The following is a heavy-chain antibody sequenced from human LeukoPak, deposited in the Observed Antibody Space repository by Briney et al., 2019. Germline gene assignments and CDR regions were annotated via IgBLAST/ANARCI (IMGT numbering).Heavy chain of an antibody. V-gene: IGHV4-34*01. D-gene: IGHD3-22*01. CDR1: GRSFSGYY. J-gene: IGHJ5*02. CDR3: ARGGVTYYYDSSGPNWFDP. Sequence: SETLSLTCAVSGRSFSGYYWSWIRQPPGKGLEWIGAINHSGSTNYNPSLKSRVTISVDTSTNQFSLKLSSVTAAHTAVYYCARGGVTYYYDSSGPNWFDPWGQGTLVTVSS. CDR2: INHSGST.